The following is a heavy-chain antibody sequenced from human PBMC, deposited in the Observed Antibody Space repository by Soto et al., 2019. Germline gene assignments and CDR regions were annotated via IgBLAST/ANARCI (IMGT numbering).Heavy chain of an antibody. J-gene: IGHJ6*02. CDR3: ARGRGTISSFYYDYYYMDV. CDR1: GYTFTRYD. CDR2: MNPITGNT. Sequence: GASVQVSCLASGYTFTRYDIQWVRQATGHGLEWMGWMNPITGNTTNTHKFQGRVTMTRTTSISTAYMYLSSLRSEDAAVYYCARGRGTISSFYYDYYYMDVWGQGTTVTVSS. D-gene: IGHD3-3*01. V-gene: IGHV1-8*01.